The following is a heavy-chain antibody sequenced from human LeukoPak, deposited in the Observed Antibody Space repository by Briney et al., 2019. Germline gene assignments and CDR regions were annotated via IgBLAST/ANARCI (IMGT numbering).Heavy chain of an antibody. V-gene: IGHV1-69*13. J-gene: IGHJ3*02. Sequence: SVKVSCKASGGTFSSYAISWVRQAPGQGLEWMGGIIPIFGTANYAQEFQGRVTITADESTSTAYMELSSLRSEDTAVYHCARDTGDCSSTSCYSDAFDIWGQGTMVTVSS. CDR2: IIPIFGTA. CDR1: GGTFSSYA. D-gene: IGHD2-2*01. CDR3: ARDTGDCSSTSCYSDAFDI.